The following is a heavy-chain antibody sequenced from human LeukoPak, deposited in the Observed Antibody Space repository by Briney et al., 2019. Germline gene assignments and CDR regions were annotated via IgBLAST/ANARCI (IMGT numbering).Heavy chain of an antibody. Sequence: GGSLRLSCAASGFTFSSYAMSWVRQAPGKGLEWVSAISGSGGSTYYADSVKGRFTISRDNSKNTLYLQVNSLRAEDTAVYYCAKTLWELLRFSFDYWGQGTLVTVSS. CDR1: GFTFSSYA. D-gene: IGHD1-26*01. CDR3: AKTLWELLRFSFDY. V-gene: IGHV3-23*01. CDR2: ISGSGGST. J-gene: IGHJ4*02.